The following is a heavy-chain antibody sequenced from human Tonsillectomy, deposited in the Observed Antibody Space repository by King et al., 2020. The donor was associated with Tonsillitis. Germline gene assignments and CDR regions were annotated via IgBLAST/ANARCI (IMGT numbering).Heavy chain of an antibody. CDR3: ARLWLGESPYFDY. D-gene: IGHD3-10*01. V-gene: IGHV4-59*08. Sequence: QLQESGPGLVKPSETLSLTCTVSGGSISSHFWSWIRQPPGKGLEWIGYFYYSGSTKYNPSLKSRVTMSVDTSKNQFSLKLSSVTAADTATYYCARLWLGESPYFDYWGQGTLVIVSS. CDR2: FYYSGST. CDR1: GGSISSHF. J-gene: IGHJ4*02.